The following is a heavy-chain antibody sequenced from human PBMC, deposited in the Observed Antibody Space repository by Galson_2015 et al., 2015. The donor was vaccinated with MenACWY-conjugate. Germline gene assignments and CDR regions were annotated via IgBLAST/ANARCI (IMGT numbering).Heavy chain of an antibody. V-gene: IGHV4-61*01. J-gene: IGHJ5*02. Sequence: PLSLTCTVSGGSVTSETDYWSWLRQSPEQGLEWIGWLSYSGRANYNPSLKSRVTISMDTSNNQFSLRLTSMTAADTAMYYCAREPTYSGSFGWFDPWGQGTLVTVSS. CDR2: LSYSGRA. CDR1: GGSVTSETDY. CDR3: AREPTYSGSFGWFDP. D-gene: IGHD1-26*01.